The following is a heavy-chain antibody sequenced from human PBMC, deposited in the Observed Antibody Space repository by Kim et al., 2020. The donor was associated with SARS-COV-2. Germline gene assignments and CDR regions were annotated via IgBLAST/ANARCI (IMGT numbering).Heavy chain of an antibody. V-gene: IGHV3-15*01. CDR1: GFTFSNAW. CDR3: DAYYYGSGSYRFFDY. CDR2: IKSKTDGGTT. J-gene: IGHJ4*02. D-gene: IGHD3-10*01. Sequence: GGSLRLSCAASGFTFSNAWMSWVRQAPGKGLEWVGRIKSKTDGGTTDYAAPVKGRFTISRDDSKNTLYLQMNSLKTEDTAVYYCDAYYYGSGSYRFFDYWGQGTLVTVSS.